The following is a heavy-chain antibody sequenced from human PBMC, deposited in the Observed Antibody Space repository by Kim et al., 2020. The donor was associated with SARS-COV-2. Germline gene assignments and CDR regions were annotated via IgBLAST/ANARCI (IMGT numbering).Heavy chain of an antibody. CDR3: GQSSSCYGMDV. J-gene: IGHJ6*02. Sequence: SETLSLTCAVYGGSFSGYYWSWIRQPPGKGLEWIGEINHSGSTNYNPSLKSRVNISVDTSKNQFSLKLSSVTAADTAVYYCGQSSSCYGMDVWGQGTTVTVSS. CDR1: GGSFSGYY. CDR2: INHSGST. D-gene: IGHD6-13*01. V-gene: IGHV4-34*01.